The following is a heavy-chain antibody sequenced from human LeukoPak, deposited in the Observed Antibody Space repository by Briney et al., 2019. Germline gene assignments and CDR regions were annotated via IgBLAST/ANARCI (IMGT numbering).Heavy chain of an antibody. J-gene: IGHJ4*02. CDR3: AKQSSIANFFDY. D-gene: IGHD6-6*01. Sequence: GGSLRLSCAASGFTFSNFGMHWVRQAPGKGLEWAAVMSYDGSNKYYADSVKGRFTISRDNSKNTLYLQMNSLRAEDTAVYYCAKQSSIANFFDYWGQGTLVTVSS. CDR1: GFTFSNFG. CDR2: MSYDGSNK. V-gene: IGHV3-30*18.